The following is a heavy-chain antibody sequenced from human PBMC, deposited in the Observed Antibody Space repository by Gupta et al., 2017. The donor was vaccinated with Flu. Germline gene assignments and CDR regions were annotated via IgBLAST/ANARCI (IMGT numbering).Heavy chain of an antibody. J-gene: IGHJ6*02. CDR1: GFSFSHYA. CDR3: AKGPINAVAGNYGMDV. CDR2: LNGGGSST. V-gene: IGHV3-23*01. D-gene: IGHD6-19*01. Sequence: EVQLLESGGGLVQPGGSLRLSCAAYGFSFSHYAMTWVRQTPRKGLEWVSALNGGGSSTYYADSVKGRFTISRDNSQNTLFLEMNSLRVEDTAVYFCAKGPINAVAGNYGMDVWGQGTTVTVSS.